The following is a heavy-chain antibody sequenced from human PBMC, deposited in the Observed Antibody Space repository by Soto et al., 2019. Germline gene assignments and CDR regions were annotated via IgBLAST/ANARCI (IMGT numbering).Heavy chain of an antibody. V-gene: IGHV6-1*01. CDR3: ARVVVVAATLRQYFQH. D-gene: IGHD2-15*01. J-gene: IGHJ1*01. CDR2: TYYRSKWYN. CDR1: GDSVSSNIAA. Sequence: PSQTLSLTCAISGDSVSSNIAASNWIRQSPSRGLEWLGRTYYRSKWYNDYAVSVKSRITINPDTSKNQFSLQLNSVTPEDTAVYYCARVVVVAATLRQYFQHWGQGTLVTVSS.